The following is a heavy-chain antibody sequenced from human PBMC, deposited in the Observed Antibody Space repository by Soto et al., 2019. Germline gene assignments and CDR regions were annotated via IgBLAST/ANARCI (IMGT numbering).Heavy chain of an antibody. D-gene: IGHD5-12*01. CDR3: AKDIRGYSGYHHYYGMDV. CDR1: GFTFDDYA. V-gene: IGHV3-9*01. Sequence: GGSLRLSCAASGFTFDDYAMHWVRQAPGKGLEWVSGISWNSGSIGYADSVKGRFTISRDNAKNSLYLQMNSLRAEDTALYCCAKDIRGYSGYHHYYGMDVWGQGTTVTVSS. CDR2: ISWNSGSI. J-gene: IGHJ6*02.